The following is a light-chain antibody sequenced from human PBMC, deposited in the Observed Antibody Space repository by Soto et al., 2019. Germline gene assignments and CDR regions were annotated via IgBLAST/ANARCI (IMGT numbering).Light chain of an antibody. V-gene: IGLV2-14*01. CDR3: VSYTTSAPYV. Sequence: QSALTQPASVSGSPGQSITISCTGTSSDVGNYIFVSWYRQHPGKAPKLMIYDINNRPSGVSNRFSGSKSGNTASLTISGLQAEDEADYYCVSYTTSAPYVFGTGTKLPVL. CDR1: SSDVGNYIF. J-gene: IGLJ1*01. CDR2: DIN.